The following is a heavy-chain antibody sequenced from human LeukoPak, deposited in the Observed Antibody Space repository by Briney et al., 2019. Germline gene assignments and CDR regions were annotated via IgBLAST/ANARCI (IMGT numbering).Heavy chain of an antibody. CDR2: ISGSGGST. D-gene: IGHD6-13*01. J-gene: IGHJ4*02. V-gene: IGHV3-23*01. CDR1: GFTFSSYA. Sequence: GGSLRLSCAASGFTFSSYAMSWVRQAPGKGQEWVSAISGSGGSTYYADSVKGRFTISRDNSKNTLYLQMNSLRAEDTAVYYCSLTDSSSCPGGYWGQGTLVTVSS. CDR3: SLTDSSSCPGGY.